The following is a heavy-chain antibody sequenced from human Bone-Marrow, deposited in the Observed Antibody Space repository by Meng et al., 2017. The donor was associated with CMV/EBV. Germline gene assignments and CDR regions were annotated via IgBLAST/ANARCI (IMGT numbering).Heavy chain of an antibody. J-gene: IGHJ5*02. Sequence: SETLSLTCTVSGGSISSSSYYWGWIRQPPGKGLEWIGSIYYSGSTYYNPSLKSRVTISVDTSKNQFSLKLSSVTAADTAVYYCAPEREDCTNGVCSHRFDPWGQGTLVTVSS. CDR1: GGSISSSSYY. CDR3: APEREDCTNGVCSHRFDP. D-gene: IGHD2-8*01. CDR2: IYYSGST. V-gene: IGHV4-39*01.